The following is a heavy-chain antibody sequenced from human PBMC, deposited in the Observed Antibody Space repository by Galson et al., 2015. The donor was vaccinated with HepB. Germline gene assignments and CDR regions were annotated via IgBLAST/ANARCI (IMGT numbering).Heavy chain of an antibody. J-gene: IGHJ4*02. CDR2: ISYDGSNK. CDR3: ARDHAIFGVGGHQDY. CDR1: GFTFSSYA. Sequence: ASGFTFSSYAMHWVRQAPGKGLEWVAVISYDGSNKYYADSVKGRFTISRDNSKNTLYLQMNSLRAEDTAVYYCARDHAIFGVGGHQDYWGQGTLVTVSS. V-gene: IGHV3-30-3*01. D-gene: IGHD3-3*01.